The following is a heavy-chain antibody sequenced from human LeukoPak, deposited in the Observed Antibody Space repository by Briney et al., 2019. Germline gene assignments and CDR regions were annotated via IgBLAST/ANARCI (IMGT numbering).Heavy chain of an antibody. CDR2: IYSGGST. Sequence: GGSLRLSCAASGFTVSSNYMSWVRQAPGKGLEWVSVIYSGGSTYYADSVKGRFTISRDNPKNTLYLQMNSLRAEDTAVYYCARVPFRITIFGGGDWGQGTLVTVSS. D-gene: IGHD3-3*01. V-gene: IGHV3-53*01. CDR1: GFTVSSNY. CDR3: ARVPFRITIFGGGD. J-gene: IGHJ4*02.